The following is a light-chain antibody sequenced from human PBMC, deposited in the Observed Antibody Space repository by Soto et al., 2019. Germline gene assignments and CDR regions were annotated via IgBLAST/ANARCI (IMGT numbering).Light chain of an antibody. J-gene: IGKJ4*01. V-gene: IGKV1D-12*01. CDR1: QGINSW. Sequence: DIQMTQSTSYVSVSVGDRVTITCRASQGINSWLAWYQQKPGKAPKLLISAASSLQSGVPSRFSGSGSGTDFTLTISSLQPEDFATYYCQLAYIVPFTFGGGTKVEIK. CDR3: QLAYIVPFT. CDR2: AAS.